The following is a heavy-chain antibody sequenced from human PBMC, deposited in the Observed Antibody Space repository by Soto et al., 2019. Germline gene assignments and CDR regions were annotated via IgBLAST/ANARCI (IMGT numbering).Heavy chain of an antibody. CDR3: ARHRWGSGSYSGLLDF. CDR2: VHYSGSA. CDR1: GGSISTSSYF. Sequence: QLQLQESGPGLVKPSETLSLTCSVSGGSISTSSYFWGWIRQPPGKGLEWVGAVHYSGSANYRSSLQSRVTISVDTSQNQFSLRLRSVTAADTAVYYCARHRWGSGSYSGLLDFWGQRALVTVSS. D-gene: IGHD3-10*01. J-gene: IGHJ4*02. V-gene: IGHV4-39*01.